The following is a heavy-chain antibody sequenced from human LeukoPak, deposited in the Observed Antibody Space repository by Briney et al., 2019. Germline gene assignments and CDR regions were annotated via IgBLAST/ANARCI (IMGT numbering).Heavy chain of an antibody. CDR3: TRDEGPYYDILTGYPQGFDP. V-gene: IGHV3-49*03. CDR2: IRSKAYGGTT. J-gene: IGHJ5*02. CDR1: GFTFGDYA. D-gene: IGHD3-9*01. Sequence: GGSLRLSCTASGFTFGDYAMSWFRQAPGKGLEWVGFIRSKAYGGTTEYAASVKGRSTISRDDSKSIAYLQMNSLTTKDTAVYYCTRDEGPYYDILTGYPQGFDPWGQGTLVTVSS.